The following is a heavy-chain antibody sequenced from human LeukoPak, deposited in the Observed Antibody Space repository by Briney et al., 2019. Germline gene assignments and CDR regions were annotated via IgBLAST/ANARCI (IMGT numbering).Heavy chain of an antibody. CDR1: GFTFSGTA. J-gene: IGHJ4*02. CDR3: TRTAAGAFDY. D-gene: IGHD6-13*01. Sequence: QPGGSLLLSCAASGFTFSGTAMHWVRQASGKGLEWVGRIRSKANSYPTAYAASVKGMFTISRDDSKNTAYLQMNRLKTEDSAVYYCTRTAAGAFDYWGQGTLVTVSS. CDR2: IRSKANSYPT. V-gene: IGHV3-73*01.